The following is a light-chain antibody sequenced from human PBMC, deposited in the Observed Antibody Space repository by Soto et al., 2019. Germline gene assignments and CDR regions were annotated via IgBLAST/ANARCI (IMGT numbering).Light chain of an antibody. CDR2: GAS. V-gene: IGKV3-15*01. Sequence: EVLMTQSPATLSVSQGDRATLSCRASQSINSNLAWYQQQPGQAPRLLIYGASTRATAVPDRFSGSGSGTDFTLTITSLQADDFEVYFCQQYSDWPITLGHGTRLEIK. CDR1: QSINSN. J-gene: IGKJ5*01. CDR3: QQYSDWPIT.